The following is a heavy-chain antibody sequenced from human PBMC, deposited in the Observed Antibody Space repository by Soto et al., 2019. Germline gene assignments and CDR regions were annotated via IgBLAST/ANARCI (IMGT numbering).Heavy chain of an antibody. J-gene: IGHJ6*02. CDR3: AGGVGGGYYCYGMDV. Sequence: GESLKISCKGSGYSFTSYWIGWVRQMPGKGLEWMGIIYPGDSDTRYSPSFQGQVTISADKSISTAYLQWSSLKASDTAMHYCAGGVGGGYYCYGMDVWGQGTTVAVSS. V-gene: IGHV5-51*01. D-gene: IGHD3-10*01. CDR2: IYPGDSDT. CDR1: GYSFTSYW.